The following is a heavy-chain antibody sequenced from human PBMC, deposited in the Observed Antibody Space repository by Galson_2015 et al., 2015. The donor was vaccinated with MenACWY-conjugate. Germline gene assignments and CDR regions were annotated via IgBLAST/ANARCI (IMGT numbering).Heavy chain of an antibody. Sequence: SLRLSCAASGFTFSSYWMSWVRQAPGKGLEWVANIKQDGSEKYYVDSVKGRFTISRDNAKNSLYLQMNSLRAEDTAVYYCARRPRWGLPVYSDAFDIWGQGTMVTVSS. D-gene: IGHD3-16*01. CDR1: GFTFSSYW. CDR2: IKQDGSEK. V-gene: IGHV3-7*03. J-gene: IGHJ3*02. CDR3: ARRPRWGLPVYSDAFDI.